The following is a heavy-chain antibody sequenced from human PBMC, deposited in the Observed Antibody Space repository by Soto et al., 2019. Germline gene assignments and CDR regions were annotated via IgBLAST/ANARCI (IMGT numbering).Heavy chain of an antibody. J-gene: IGHJ4*02. CDR1: GGTFSSYA. Sequence: SVKVSCKASGGTFSSYAISWVRQAPGQGLEWMGGIIPIFGTANYAQKFQGRVTITAYKSTSTAYMELSSLRSEDTAVYYCARRDSDSFYCSSTSCFDPFDYWGQGTLVTVSS. V-gene: IGHV1-69*06. CDR2: IIPIFGTA. D-gene: IGHD2-2*01. CDR3: ARRDSDSFYCSSTSCFDPFDY.